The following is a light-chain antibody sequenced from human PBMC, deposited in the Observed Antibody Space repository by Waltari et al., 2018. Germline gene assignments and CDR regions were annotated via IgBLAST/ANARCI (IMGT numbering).Light chain of an antibody. CDR1: QGIRNY. J-gene: IGKJ2*01. Sequence: EIVLTQSPATLSLSPGERATLSCRASQGIRNYIAWYQQKAGQAPRLLIYDVSKRATDIPARFSGSGSGTDFTLTISSLEREDFAVYYCQQRGHWPRTFGQGTKLEIK. CDR3: QQRGHWPRT. CDR2: DVS. V-gene: IGKV3-11*01.